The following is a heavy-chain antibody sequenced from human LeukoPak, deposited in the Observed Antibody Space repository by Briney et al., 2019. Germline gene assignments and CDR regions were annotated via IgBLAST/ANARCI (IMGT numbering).Heavy chain of an antibody. CDR2: MNPNSGNT. CDR1: GYTFTSYD. D-gene: IGHD3-9*01. CDR3: AREGQDYDILTGYYNGNWFDP. V-gene: IGHV1-8*01. Sequence: ASVKVSCEASGYTFTSYDINWVRQATGQGLEWMGWMNPNSGNTGYAQKFQGRVTMTRNTSISTAYMELSSLRSEDTAVYYCAREGQDYDILTGYYNGNWFDPWGQGTLVAVSS. J-gene: IGHJ5*02.